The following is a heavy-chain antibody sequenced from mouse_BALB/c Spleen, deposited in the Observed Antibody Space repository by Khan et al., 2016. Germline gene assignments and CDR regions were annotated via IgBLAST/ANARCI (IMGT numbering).Heavy chain of an antibody. J-gene: IGHJ3*01. CDR1: GYTFSSYW. CDR2: ILPGSGRT. V-gene: IGHV1-9*01. CDR3: ARGVY. Sequence: QVQLKESGAELMKPGASVKISCKATGYTFSSYWLEWVKERPGHGLEWIGEILPGSGRTNYHEKFKGKATFTAETSSNTAYMQLSSLTSEDSAGYYCARGVYWGQGTLVTVSA.